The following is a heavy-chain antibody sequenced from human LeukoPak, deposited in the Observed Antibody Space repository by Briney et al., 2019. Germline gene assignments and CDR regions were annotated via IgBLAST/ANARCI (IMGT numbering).Heavy chain of an antibody. CDR2: IYYSGST. D-gene: IGHD3-22*01. CDR1: GGSISSSNW. CDR3: ARYYDSSGYYYFWFDP. J-gene: IGHJ5*02. Sequence: SETLSLTCAVSGGSISSSNWWSWVRQPPGKGLEWIGSIYYSGSTYYNPSLKSPVTISVDTSKNQFSLKLSSVTAADTAVYYCARYYDSSGYYYFWFDPWGQGTLVTVSS. V-gene: IGHV4-4*02.